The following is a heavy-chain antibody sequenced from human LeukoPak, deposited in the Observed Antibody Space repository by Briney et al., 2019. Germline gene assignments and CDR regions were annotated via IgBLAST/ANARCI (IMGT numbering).Heavy chain of an antibody. J-gene: IGHJ4*02. CDR1: GFTLSSHL. CDR2: IDSDGSKT. Sequence: GGSLRLSCIASGFTLSSHLMHWGRQVSGEGLVLVSRIDSDGSKTDYADSVKGRFTFSRDNARNTLYLQMNSLRAEDTAVYYCVRLSSGFYGLIDHWGQGTLVTVSS. V-gene: IGHV3-74*01. CDR3: VRLSSGFYGLIDH. D-gene: IGHD3-22*01.